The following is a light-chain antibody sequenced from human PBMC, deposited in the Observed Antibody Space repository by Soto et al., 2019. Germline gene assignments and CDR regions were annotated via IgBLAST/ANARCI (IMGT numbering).Light chain of an antibody. CDR3: KSYDSSLSWV. CDR2: GNS. CDR1: SSNIGAGYD. J-gene: IGLJ3*02. V-gene: IGLV1-40*01. Sequence: QSVLTQPPSVSGAPGQRVTISCTGSSSNIGAGYDVHWYQQLPGTAPKLLIYGNSNRPSGVPDRFSGSKSGNAASLAITGLQAEDEADYYCKSYDSSLSWVFGGGTKLTVL.